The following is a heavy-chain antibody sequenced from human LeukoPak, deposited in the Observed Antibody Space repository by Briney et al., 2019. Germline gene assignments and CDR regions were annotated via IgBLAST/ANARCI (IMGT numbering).Heavy chain of an antibody. V-gene: IGHV3-23*01. Sequence: GGSLRLSCAASGFTFSSYAMSWVRQAPGKGLEWVSAISGSGGSTYYADSVKGRFTISRDNSKNTLYLQMNSLRAEDTAVYYCATFLSAWEQGKDWGQGTLVTVSS. J-gene: IGHJ4*02. D-gene: IGHD1-26*01. CDR3: ATFLSAWEQGKD. CDR2: ISGSGGST. CDR1: GFTFSSYA.